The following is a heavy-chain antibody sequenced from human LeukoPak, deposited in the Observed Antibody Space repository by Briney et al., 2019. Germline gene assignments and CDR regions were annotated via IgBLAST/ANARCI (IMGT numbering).Heavy chain of an antibody. CDR1: GLTFSSYA. Sequence: PGGSLRLSCAASGLTFSSYAMHWVRQAPGKGLEWVAFIRYDGSKKYYADSVQGRITISRDNSKNTLYLQMNSLRAEDTAVYYCAKDYGGTPYYYYMDVWGKGTTVTVSS. CDR2: IRYDGSKK. J-gene: IGHJ6*03. V-gene: IGHV3-30*02. D-gene: IGHD4-23*01. CDR3: AKDYGGTPYYYYMDV.